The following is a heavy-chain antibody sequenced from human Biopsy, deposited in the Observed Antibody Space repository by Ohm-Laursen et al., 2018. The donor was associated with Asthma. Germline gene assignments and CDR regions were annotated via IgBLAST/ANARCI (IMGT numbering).Heavy chain of an antibody. J-gene: IGHJ6*02. Sequence: ASVKVSCKTSGYTFNSAGITWVRQAPGQGLEWMGWMSVYNGNTKVAQKLQDRVTMITDTSTSAAYMELRSLRSDDTAVYFCARAVDYSHYYGIDVWGQGTTVTVS. D-gene: IGHD3-10*01. CDR1: GYTFNSAG. CDR3: ARAVDYSHYYGIDV. CDR2: MSVYNGNT. V-gene: IGHV1-18*01.